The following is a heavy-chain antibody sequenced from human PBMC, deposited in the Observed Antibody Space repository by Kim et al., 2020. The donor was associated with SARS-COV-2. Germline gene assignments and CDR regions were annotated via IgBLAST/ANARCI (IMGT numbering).Heavy chain of an antibody. V-gene: IGHV3-23*01. CDR3: AKERREYNSGWFGYYDYYMDV. CDR1: GFTFSTFA. CDR2: ISGSRGST. D-gene: IGHD6-19*01. J-gene: IGHJ6*03. Sequence: GGSLRLSCAASGFTFSTFAMSWVRQAPGKGLEWVSGISGSRGSTHYADSVKGRFTISRDNSKNMLYLQMNSLRAEDTAVYYCAKERREYNSGWFGYYDYYMDVWGKGTTVTVPS.